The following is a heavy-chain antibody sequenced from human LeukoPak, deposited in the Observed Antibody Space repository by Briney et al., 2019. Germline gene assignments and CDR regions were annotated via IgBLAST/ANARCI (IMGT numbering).Heavy chain of an antibody. CDR1: GFTFSSYD. CDR2: IRYDGSNK. J-gene: IGHJ4*02. D-gene: IGHD4-17*01. V-gene: IGHV3-30*02. CDR3: ARVSPYGDYNFDY. Sequence: GGSLRLSCAASGFTFSSYDMHWVRQAPGKGLEWVAFIRYDGSNKNYADSVKGRFTISRDNSKNTLYLQMNSLRAEDTAVYYCARVSPYGDYNFDYWGQGTLVTVSS.